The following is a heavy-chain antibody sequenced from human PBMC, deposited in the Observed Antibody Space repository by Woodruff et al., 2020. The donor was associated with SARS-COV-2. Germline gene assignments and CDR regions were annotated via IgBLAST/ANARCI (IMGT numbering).Heavy chain of an antibody. CDR3: ARMDTSVPPVNWFDP. J-gene: IGHJ5*02. V-gene: IGHV1-24*01. D-gene: IGHD2-2*01. CDR2: PEDGET. Sequence: PEDGETIYAQKVRGRIIMTRDTSINTAYMELSSLKSEDTAVYYCARMDTSVPPVNWFDPWGQGTLVTVSS.